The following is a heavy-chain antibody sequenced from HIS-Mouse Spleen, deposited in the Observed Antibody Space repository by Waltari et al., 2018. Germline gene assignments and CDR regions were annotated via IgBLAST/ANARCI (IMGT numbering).Heavy chain of an antibody. D-gene: IGHD6-13*01. CDR3: ARGTSWFNWFDP. CDR2: ISSSSSYI. J-gene: IGHJ5*02. CDR1: GFTFSRYS. Sequence: EVQLVESGGGLVKPGGSLRLSCASSGFTFSRYSMNWLRQAPGKGLEWVSSISSSSSYIYYADSVKGRFTISRDNAKNSLYLQMNSLRAEDTAVYYCARGTSWFNWFDPWGQGTLVTVSS. V-gene: IGHV3-21*01.